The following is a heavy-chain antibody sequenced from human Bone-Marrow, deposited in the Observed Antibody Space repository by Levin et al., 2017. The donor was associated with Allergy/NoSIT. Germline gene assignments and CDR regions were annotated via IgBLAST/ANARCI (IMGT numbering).Heavy chain of an antibody. D-gene: IGHD4-11*01. J-gene: IGHJ6*03. CDR2: IYHSGST. CDR1: GGSISSSNW. Sequence: PSETLSLTCAVSGGSISSSNWWSWVRQPPGKGLEWIGEIYHSGSTNYNPSLKSRVTISVDKSKNQFSLKLSSVTAADTAVYYCAREGTVKPNHMDVWGKGTTVTVSS. V-gene: IGHV4-4*02. CDR3: AREGTVKPNHMDV.